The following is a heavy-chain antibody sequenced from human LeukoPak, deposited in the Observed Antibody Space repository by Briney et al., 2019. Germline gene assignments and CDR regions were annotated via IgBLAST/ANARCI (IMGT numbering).Heavy chain of an antibody. CDR1: GGSISGHY. V-gene: IGHV4-59*08. D-gene: IGHD2-21*01. Sequence: PSETLSLTCTVSGGSISGHYWSWIRQPPGKGLEWIGYIYYRGTTSYNPSLKSRVTISVDTSENQFSLKLSSVTAADTAVYYCARLHSGPIVWGQGTLVTVSS. CDR3: ARLHSGPIV. CDR2: IYYRGTT. J-gene: IGHJ4*02.